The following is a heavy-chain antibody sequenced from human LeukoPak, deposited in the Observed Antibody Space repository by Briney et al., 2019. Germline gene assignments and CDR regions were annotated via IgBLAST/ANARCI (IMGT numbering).Heavy chain of an antibody. CDR2: INHSGST. CDR3: ARDSSDYGGYHFDY. D-gene: IGHD4-17*01. V-gene: IGHV4-34*01. J-gene: IGHJ4*02. Sequence: SETLSLTCAVYGGSFSGYYWSWIRQPPGKGLEWIGEINHSGSTNHNPSLKSRVTISVDTSKTQFSLKLSSVTAADTAVYYCARDSSDYGGYHFDYWGQGTLVTVSS. CDR1: GGSFSGYY.